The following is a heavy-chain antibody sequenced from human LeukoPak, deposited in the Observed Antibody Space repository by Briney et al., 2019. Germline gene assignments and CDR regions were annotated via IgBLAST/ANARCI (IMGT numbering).Heavy chain of an antibody. CDR1: GYTFTSYG. CDR3: ARDNYYGSGNPYGMDV. Sequence: GASVKVSCKASGYTFTSYGINWVRQAPGQGLEWMGWISAYNGNTNYAQKLQGRVTMTTDTSTSTAYMELRSLRSDDTAVYYCARDNYYGSGNPYGMDVWGQGTTVTVSS. J-gene: IGHJ6*02. D-gene: IGHD3-10*01. V-gene: IGHV1-18*01. CDR2: ISAYNGNT.